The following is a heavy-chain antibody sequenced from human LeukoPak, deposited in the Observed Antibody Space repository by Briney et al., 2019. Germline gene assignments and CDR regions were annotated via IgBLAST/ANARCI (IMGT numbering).Heavy chain of an antibody. CDR2: IYTSGST. D-gene: IGHD3-10*01. V-gene: IGHV4-4*07. CDR3: ARTGGSFYFYYYMDV. J-gene: IGHJ6*03. Sequence: SETLSLTCTVSGGSISSYYWSWIRQPAGKGVEWIGRIYTSGSTNYNPSLKSRVTMSVDTSKNQFSLKLSSVTAADTAVYYCARTGGSFYFYYYMDVWGKGTTVTVSS. CDR1: GGSISSYY.